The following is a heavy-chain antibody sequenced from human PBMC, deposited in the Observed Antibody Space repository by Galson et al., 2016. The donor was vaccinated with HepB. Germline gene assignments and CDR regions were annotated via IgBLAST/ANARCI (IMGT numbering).Heavy chain of an antibody. V-gene: IGHV3-23*01. J-gene: IGHJ4*02. CDR3: AKDGGYCSDATCYYRNS. CDR2: ITGSGGWI. CDR1: GFTFSSYA. Sequence: SLRLSCAASGFTFSSYAMSWVRQAPGEGLEWVSTITGSGGWIKYADSVKGRLITSRDNSKNTLYLQLNSLRAEDTAVYYCAKDGGYCSDATCYYRNSWGQGTLVIVSS. D-gene: IGHD2-15*01.